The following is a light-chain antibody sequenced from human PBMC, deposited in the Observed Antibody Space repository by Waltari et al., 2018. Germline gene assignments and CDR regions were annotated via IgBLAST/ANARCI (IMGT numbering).Light chain of an antibody. CDR1: NLANKY. Sequence: SYEVTQSPSMSVSPGQTARITCSGNNLANKYVCWYQQKPGQSPVLVIYQDRKRPSGIPGRFSGSNPGDTATLTISETQSMDEGDYFCQVWDSSTYMVFGGGTKLTVL. CDR2: QDR. CDR3: QVWDSSTYMV. V-gene: IGLV3-1*01. J-gene: IGLJ2*01.